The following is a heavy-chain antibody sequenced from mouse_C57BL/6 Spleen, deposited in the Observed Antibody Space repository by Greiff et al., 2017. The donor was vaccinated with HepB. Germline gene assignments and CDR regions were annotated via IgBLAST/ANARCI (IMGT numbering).Heavy chain of an antibody. CDR3: ARGRYGGGY. Sequence: EVKLMESGGGLVKPGGSLKLSCAASGFTFSDYGMHWVRQAPEKGLEWVAYISSGSSTIYYADTVKGRFTISRDNAKNTLFLQMTSLRSEDTAMYYCARGRYGGGYWGQGTTLTVSS. CDR2: ISSGSSTI. V-gene: IGHV5-17*01. D-gene: IGHD1-2*01. CDR1: GFTFSDYG. J-gene: IGHJ2*01.